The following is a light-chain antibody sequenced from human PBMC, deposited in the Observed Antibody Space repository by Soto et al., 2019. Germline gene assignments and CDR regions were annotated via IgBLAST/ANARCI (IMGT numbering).Light chain of an antibody. CDR3: QQYESTPPT. CDR1: QSVLYSSNNKNY. V-gene: IGKV4-1*01. J-gene: IGKJ2*01. Sequence: DIVMTQSPDSLAVSLGERATINCKSSQSVLYSSNNKNYLVWYQQRPGQPPKLLIYWASTRESGVPDRFSGSGSETDFTLTITSLQAEDVAVYYCQQYESTPPTFGQGTKLEIK. CDR2: WAS.